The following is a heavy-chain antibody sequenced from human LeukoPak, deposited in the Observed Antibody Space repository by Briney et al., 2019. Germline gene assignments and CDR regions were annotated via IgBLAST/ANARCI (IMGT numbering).Heavy chain of an antibody. D-gene: IGHD5-12*01. CDR2: INHSGST. CDR1: GGSFSGYY. Sequence: SETLSLTCAVYGGSFSGYYWSWIRQPPGKGLEWIGEINHSGSTNYNPSLKSRVAISVDTSKNQFSLKLSSVTAADTAVYYCARGTRIDISGAFDIWGQGTMVTVSS. CDR3: ARGTRIDISGAFDI. V-gene: IGHV4-34*01. J-gene: IGHJ3*02.